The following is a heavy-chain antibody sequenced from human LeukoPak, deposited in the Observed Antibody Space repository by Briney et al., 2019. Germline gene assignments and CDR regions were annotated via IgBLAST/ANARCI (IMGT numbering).Heavy chain of an antibody. CDR2: INPNSGGT. J-gene: IGHJ5*02. V-gene: IGHV1-2*02. CDR1: GYTFTGYY. CDR3: ARVGTMVRGNRFDP. D-gene: IGHD3-10*01. Sequence: ASVKVSCKASGYTFTGYYMHWVRQAPGQGLEWMGWINPNSGGTNYAQKFQGRVTMTRDTSISTAYMELSRLRSDDTAVYYCARVGTMVRGNRFDPWGQGTLVTVSS.